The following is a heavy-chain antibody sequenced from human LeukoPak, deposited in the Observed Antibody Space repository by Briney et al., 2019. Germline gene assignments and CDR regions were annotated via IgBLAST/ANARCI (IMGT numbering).Heavy chain of an antibody. CDR2: ISSSGTTI. D-gene: IGHD2-21*01. Sequence: HPGGSLRLSCAASGFTFSSYSMNWVRQAPGKGLEWISYISSSGTTIYYADSVKGRLTISRDNAKNSLFLQLNSLRAEDTAVYYCARGWTKGESYWPRNPYFDFWGQGTQLTVSS. J-gene: IGHJ4*02. V-gene: IGHV3-48*04. CDR3: ARGWTKGESYWPRNPYFDF. CDR1: GFTFSSYS.